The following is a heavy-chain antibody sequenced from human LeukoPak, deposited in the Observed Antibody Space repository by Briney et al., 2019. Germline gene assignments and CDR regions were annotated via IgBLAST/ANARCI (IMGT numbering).Heavy chain of an antibody. CDR1: GYTLIELS. D-gene: IGHD3-10*01. CDR2: FDPEDGET. V-gene: IGHV1-24*01. Sequence: ASVKVSCKVSGYTLIELSMHWVRQAPGKGLEWMGGFDPEDGETIYAQKFQGRVTMTEDTSTDTAYMELSSLRSEDTAVYYCAHINVLLWFGEPQNWFDPWGQGTLVTVS. J-gene: IGHJ5*02. CDR3: AHINVLLWFGEPQNWFDP.